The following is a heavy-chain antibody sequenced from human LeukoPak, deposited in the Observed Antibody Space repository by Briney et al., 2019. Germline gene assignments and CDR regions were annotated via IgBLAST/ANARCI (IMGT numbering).Heavy chain of an antibody. CDR2: INHNSGGT. Sequence: GASVKVSCKASGYTFTGYYMNWVRQAPGQGLEWMGGINHNSGGTNYAQKFQGRVTMTRDTSISTAYMELSRLRSDDTAVYYCARAGIAAAGQLDYYYYGMDVWGQGTTVTVSS. D-gene: IGHD6-13*01. V-gene: IGHV1-2*02. CDR3: ARAGIAAAGQLDYYYYGMDV. CDR1: GYTFTGYY. J-gene: IGHJ6*02.